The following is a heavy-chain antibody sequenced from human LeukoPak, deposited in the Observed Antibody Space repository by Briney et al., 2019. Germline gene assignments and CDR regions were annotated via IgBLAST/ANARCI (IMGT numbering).Heavy chain of an antibody. CDR3: AKSFCSGGYCYQPAFDL. Sequence: GGSLRLSCAASGFTLSAYYMNWIRQAPGKGLEWLSYISTSGNVIYYADSVKGRFTISRDNAKNSLYLQMNSLRAEDTAVYYCAKSFCSGGYCYQPAFDLWGQGTLVTVSS. D-gene: IGHD2-15*01. J-gene: IGHJ3*01. CDR1: GFTLSAYY. CDR2: ISTSGNVI. V-gene: IGHV3-11*01.